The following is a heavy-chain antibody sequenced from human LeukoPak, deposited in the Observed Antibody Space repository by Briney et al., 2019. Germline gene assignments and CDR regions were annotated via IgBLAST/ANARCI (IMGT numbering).Heavy chain of an antibody. J-gene: IGHJ1*01. D-gene: IGHD2-2*01. CDR2: IIPIFGTA. CDR3: ASDIVVVPASPYGYFQH. CDR1: GGTFSSYA. V-gene: IGHV1-69*13. Sequence: SVKVSCKASGGTFSSYAISWVRQAPGQGLEWMGGIIPIFGTANYAQKFQGRVTITADESTSTAYMELSSLRSEDTAVYYCASDIVVVPASPYGYFQHWGQGTLVTVSS.